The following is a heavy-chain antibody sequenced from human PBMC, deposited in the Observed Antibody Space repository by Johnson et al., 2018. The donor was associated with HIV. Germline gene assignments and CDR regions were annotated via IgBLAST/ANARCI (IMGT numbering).Heavy chain of an antibody. CDR1: RFTFSNYG. J-gene: IGHJ3*02. Sequence: QMLLVESGGGVVQPGRSLRLSCAASRFTFSNYGMHWVRQAPGKGLEWVAVISYDGSNKYFADSVQGRFTISSDNSKITLYLQMNSLRAEDTAVYYCAKGVSDSSGYYYGEDAFDIWGQGTMVIVSS. D-gene: IGHD3-22*01. CDR3: AKGVSDSSGYYYGEDAFDI. CDR2: ISYDGSNK. V-gene: IGHV3-30*18.